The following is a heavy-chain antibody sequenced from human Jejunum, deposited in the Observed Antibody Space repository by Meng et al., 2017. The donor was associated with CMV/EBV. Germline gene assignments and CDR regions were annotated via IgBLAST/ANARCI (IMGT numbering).Heavy chain of an antibody. CDR3: ASGHDILTGYRGPHVFDI. CDR2: VYSSGGT. CDR1: GGSMSRSSYY. J-gene: IGHJ3*02. Sequence: QLQLQESGPRLVKRSXXLSLTXRVFGGSMSRSSYYWGWIRLPPEKGLEWIGIVYSSGGTYYNPSLKSRVTISGDISKNQFSLRLSSVTAADTAVYYCASGHDILTGYRGPHVFDIWGQGTMGTVSS. V-gene: IGHV4-39*07. D-gene: IGHD3-9*01.